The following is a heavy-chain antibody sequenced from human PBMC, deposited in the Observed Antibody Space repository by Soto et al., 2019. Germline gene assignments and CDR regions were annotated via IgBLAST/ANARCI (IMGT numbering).Heavy chain of an antibody. J-gene: IGHJ4*02. Sequence: GSLRLSCAASVFTFSNYGMNWVRQAPGKGLAWVSYISSSISTKQYADSVKGRFTISRDNAKNSLFLQMNSLRDEDTAVYYCTRGGAARPDYWGQGTLVTVSS. CDR2: ISSSISTK. CDR1: VFTFSNYG. D-gene: IGHD6-6*01. CDR3: TRGGAARPDY. V-gene: IGHV3-48*02.